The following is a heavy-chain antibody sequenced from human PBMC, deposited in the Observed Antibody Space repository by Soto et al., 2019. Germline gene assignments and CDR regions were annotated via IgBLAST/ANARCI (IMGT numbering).Heavy chain of an antibody. CDR3: ARTGGSGLTDY. CDR2: IHYSGST. CDR1: GGSIGGYY. J-gene: IGHJ4*02. V-gene: IGHV4-59*01. Sequence: QVQLQESGPGPVKPSETLSLTCTVSGGSIGGYYWSWIRQPPGKGLEWIGYIHYSGSTDYNPSLKSRVTISVDTSKNQFSLKLSSVTAADTAVYYCARTGGSGLTDYWGQGTLVTVSS. D-gene: IGHD6-19*01.